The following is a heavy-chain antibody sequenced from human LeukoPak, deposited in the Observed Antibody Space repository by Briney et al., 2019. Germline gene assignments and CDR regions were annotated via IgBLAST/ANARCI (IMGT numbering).Heavy chain of an antibody. J-gene: IGHJ4*02. D-gene: IGHD3-22*01. V-gene: IGHV1-18*04. CDR2: ISAYNGNT. CDR1: GYTLTDYY. CDR3: ARDPSTYYYDSSGYRD. Sequence: ASVKVSCKASGYTLTDYYIHWVRQAPGQGLEWMGWISAYNGNTNYAQKLQGRVTMTTDTSTSTAYMELRSLRSDDTAVYYCARDPSTYYYDSSGYRDWGQGTLVTVSS.